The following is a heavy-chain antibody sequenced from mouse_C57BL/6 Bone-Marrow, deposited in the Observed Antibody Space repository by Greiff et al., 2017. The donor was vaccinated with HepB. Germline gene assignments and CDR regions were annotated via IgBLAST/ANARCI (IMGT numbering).Heavy chain of an antibody. V-gene: IGHV5-6*01. J-gene: IGHJ2*01. CDR2: INTGGTYT. D-gene: IGHD2-14*01. CDR1: GFTFSTPG. Sequence: EVQRVESGGDLVRPGGSLKLSCAASGFTFSTPGMSWVRQTPDKRLEWVATINTGGTYTYYADSVRGRFTISKDSAKNTLFLLMSSLRSEDSGIYYCSRDRFDYYFDYWGQGTTLTVSS. CDR3: SRDRFDYYFDY.